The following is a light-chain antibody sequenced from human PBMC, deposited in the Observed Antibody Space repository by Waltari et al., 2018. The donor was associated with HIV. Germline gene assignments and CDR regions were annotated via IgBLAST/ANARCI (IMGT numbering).Light chain of an antibody. Sequence: QSVLTQPPSASGTPGQRVTISCSGSSSNIGSNTVNWYQQLPGTAPKLLIYSNNQRPSWVPDRFSGSKSGTSASLAISGLQSEDEADYYCAAWDDSLNAPVFGGGTKLTVL. CDR2: SNN. J-gene: IGLJ3*02. CDR1: SSNIGSNT. CDR3: AAWDDSLNAPV. V-gene: IGLV1-44*01.